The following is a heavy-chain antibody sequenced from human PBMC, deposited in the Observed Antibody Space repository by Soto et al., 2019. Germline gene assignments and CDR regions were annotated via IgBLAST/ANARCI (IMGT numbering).Heavy chain of an antibody. CDR1: GGSISSYY. CDR2: IYYSGST. V-gene: IGHV4-59*01. Sequence: SETLSLTCTVSGGSISSYYWSWIRQPPGKGLEWIGYIYYSGSTNYNPSLKSRVTISVDTSKNQFSLKLSSVTAADTAVYYRARGGSGTGFDYWGQGTLVTVSS. CDR3: ARGGSGTGFDY. J-gene: IGHJ4*02. D-gene: IGHD1-1*01.